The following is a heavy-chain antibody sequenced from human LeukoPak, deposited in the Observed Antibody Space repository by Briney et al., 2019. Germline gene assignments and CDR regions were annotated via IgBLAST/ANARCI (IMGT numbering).Heavy chain of an antibody. J-gene: IGHJ4*02. CDR1: GFTFSNYA. CDR3: AGRVTGYSSGYVY. CDR2: ISGSAHKI. V-gene: IGHV3-23*01. Sequence: GGSLRLSCAVSGFTFSNYAVSWVRQAPEKGLDWVSVISGSAHKIRYADSVKGRFTISRDNSENIVYLQMNNLRAEDTAVYYCAGRVTGYSSGYVYWGQGTLVTVSS. D-gene: IGHD5-18*01.